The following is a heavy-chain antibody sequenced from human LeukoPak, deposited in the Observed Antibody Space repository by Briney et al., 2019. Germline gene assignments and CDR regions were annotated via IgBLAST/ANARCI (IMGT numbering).Heavy chain of an antibody. CDR1: GGSISSSNW. CDR3: ARAAYYDFWSGYYTGWFDP. J-gene: IGHJ5*02. CDR2: IYHSGST. Sequence: PSGTLSLTCAVSGGSISSSNWWSWVRQPPGKGLEWIGEIYHSGSTNYNPSLKSRVTISVDKSKNQFSLKLSSVTAADTAVYYCARAAYYDFWSGYYTGWFDPWGQGTLVTVSS. D-gene: IGHD3-3*01. V-gene: IGHV4-4*02.